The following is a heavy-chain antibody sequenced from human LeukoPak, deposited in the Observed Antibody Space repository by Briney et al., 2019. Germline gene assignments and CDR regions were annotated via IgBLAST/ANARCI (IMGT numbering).Heavy chain of an antibody. D-gene: IGHD2-21*02. V-gene: IGHV4-34*01. CDR1: GGSFSGYY. CDR3: ARLVTATQHYDY. Sequence: SETLSLTCAVYGGSFSGYYWSWIRQPPGKGLEWIGEINHSGSTNYNPSLKSRVTISVDTSKNQFSLKLSSVTAADTAVYYCARLVTATQHYDYWGQGTLVTVSS. CDR2: INHSGST. J-gene: IGHJ4*02.